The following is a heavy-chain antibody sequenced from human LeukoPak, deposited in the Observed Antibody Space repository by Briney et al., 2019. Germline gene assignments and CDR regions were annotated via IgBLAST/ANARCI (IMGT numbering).Heavy chain of an antibody. J-gene: IGHJ5*02. Sequence: RWASVKVSCKTSGYTFSSYGIKWVRQAPGQGLEWMGWISTYNGDTHYGQKVQGRVTMTTDTSTNTPYMELRSLTSDDTAVYYCVRGILSDDTLTGPWGQGTLVTVSS. V-gene: IGHV1-18*01. CDR3: VRGILSDDTLTGP. D-gene: IGHD3-9*01. CDR2: ISTYNGDT. CDR1: GYTFSSYG.